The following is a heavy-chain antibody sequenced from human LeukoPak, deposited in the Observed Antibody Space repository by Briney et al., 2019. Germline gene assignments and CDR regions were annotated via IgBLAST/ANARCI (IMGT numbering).Heavy chain of an antibody. Sequence: PGGSLRLSCAASGFTVSSNYMSWVRQAPGKGLEWVSRISWNTGNIDYADSVKGRFTISRDNAKNSLYLQMNSLRAEDTALYYCAKGTTFDAFDMWGQGTMVTVSS. CDR1: GFTVSSNY. V-gene: IGHV3-9*01. J-gene: IGHJ3*02. CDR2: ISWNTGNI. CDR3: AKGTTFDAFDM. D-gene: IGHD3-16*01.